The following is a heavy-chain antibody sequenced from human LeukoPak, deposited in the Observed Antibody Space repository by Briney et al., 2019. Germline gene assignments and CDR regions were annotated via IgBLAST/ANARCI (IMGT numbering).Heavy chain of an antibody. CDR2: ITPVIGTT. CDR3: TRVTLRGGKYNWFDP. Sequence: ASVKVSCTSSGGTFNTHIFNWVRQAPGQGLEWMGRITPVIGTTKYAQRFQARVTITADRSTSTAYLELSGLTYDDTAVYYCTRVTLRGGKYNWFDPWGQGTHVSVSS. D-gene: IGHD3-16*01. J-gene: IGHJ5*02. V-gene: IGHV1-69*08. CDR1: GGTFNTHI.